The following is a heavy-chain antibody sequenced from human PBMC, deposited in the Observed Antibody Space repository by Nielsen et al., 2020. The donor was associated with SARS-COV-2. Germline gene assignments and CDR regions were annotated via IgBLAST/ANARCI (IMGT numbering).Heavy chain of an antibody. CDR2: INTNTGSP. Sequence: ASVKVSCKASGYTFTSYAMNWVRQAPGQGLEWMGWINTNTGSPTYAQGFTGRFVFSLDTSVSTAYLQISSLKAEDTAVYYCARVDSSSWYRYGWFDPWGQGTLVTVSS. V-gene: IGHV7-4-1*02. CDR1: GYTFTSYA. J-gene: IGHJ5*02. CDR3: ARVDSSSWYRYGWFDP. D-gene: IGHD6-13*01.